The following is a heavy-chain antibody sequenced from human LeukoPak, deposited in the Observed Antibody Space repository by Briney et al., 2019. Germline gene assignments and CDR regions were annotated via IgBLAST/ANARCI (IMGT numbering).Heavy chain of an antibody. Sequence: GASVKVSCKASGYTFTSYAMHWVRQAPGQRLEWMGWINAGNGNTKYSQKFQGRVTITRDTSTSTAYMELRSLRSDDTAVYYCARLLWDTVRRYYYGMDVWGQGTTVTVSS. CDR3: ARLLWDTVRRYYYGMDV. CDR1: GYTFTSYA. D-gene: IGHD5-18*01. J-gene: IGHJ6*02. V-gene: IGHV1-3*01. CDR2: INAGNGNT.